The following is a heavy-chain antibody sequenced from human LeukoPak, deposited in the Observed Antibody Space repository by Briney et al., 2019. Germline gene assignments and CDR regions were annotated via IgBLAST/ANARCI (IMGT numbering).Heavy chain of an antibody. Sequence: GGSLRLSCAASGFTFSSYAMTWVRQAPGKGLEWVSAISGSGGSTYYADSVKGRFTISRDNSKNTLYLQMNSLRAEDTAVYYCAKDTRLPGIAVADPPRYWGQGTLVTVSP. CDR3: AKDTRLPGIAVADPPRY. J-gene: IGHJ4*02. D-gene: IGHD6-19*01. V-gene: IGHV3-23*01. CDR1: GFTFSSYA. CDR2: ISGSGGST.